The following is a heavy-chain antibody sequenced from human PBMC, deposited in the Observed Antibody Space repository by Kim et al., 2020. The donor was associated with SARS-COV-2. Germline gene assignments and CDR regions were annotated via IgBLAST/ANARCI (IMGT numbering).Heavy chain of an antibody. D-gene: IGHD3-10*01. V-gene: IGHV1-69*13. CDR2: IIPIFGTA. CDR3: ARGGAYGSGYFDY. CDR1: GGTFSSYA. J-gene: IGHJ4*02. Sequence: SVKVSCKASGGTFSSYAISWVRQAPGQGLEWMGGIIPIFGTANYAQKFQGRVTITADESTSTAYMELSSLRSEDTAVYYCARGGAYGSGYFDYWGQGTLVTVSS.